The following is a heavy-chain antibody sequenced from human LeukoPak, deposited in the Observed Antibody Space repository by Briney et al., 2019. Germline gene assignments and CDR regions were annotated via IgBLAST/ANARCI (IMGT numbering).Heavy chain of an antibody. V-gene: IGHV3-30*18. CDR3: AKVGGLIVGATLDY. Sequence: GRSLRLSCAASGFTFSSYGMHWVRQAPGKGLEWVAVISYDGSNKYYADSVKGRFTISRDNSKNTLYLQMNSLRAEDTAVYYCAKVGGLIVGATLDYWGQGTLVTVSS. CDR2: ISYDGSNK. D-gene: IGHD1-26*01. J-gene: IGHJ4*02. CDR1: GFTFSSYG.